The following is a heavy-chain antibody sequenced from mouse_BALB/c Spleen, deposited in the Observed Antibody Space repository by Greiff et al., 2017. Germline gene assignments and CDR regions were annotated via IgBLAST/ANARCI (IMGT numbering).Heavy chain of an antibody. CDR2: IYPGNVNT. J-gene: IGHJ2*01. CDR3: ARGDGTDY. Sequence: QVQLKESGPELVKPGASVRISCKASGYTFTSYYIHWVKQRPGQGLEWIGWIYPGNVNTKYNEKFKGKATLTADKSSSTAYMQLSSLTSEDSAVYFCARGDGTDYWGQGTTLTVSS. V-gene: IGHV1S56*01. D-gene: IGHD2-1*01. CDR1: GYTFTSYY.